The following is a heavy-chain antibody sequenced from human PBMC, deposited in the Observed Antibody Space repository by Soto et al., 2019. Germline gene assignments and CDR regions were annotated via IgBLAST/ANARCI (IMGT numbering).Heavy chain of an antibody. CDR1: RYTFTNHD. CDR3: VRPFGDHNSHHYYYGMDV. Sequence: ASVKVSCKASRYTFTNHDINWVRQATGQGLEWMGWMDPNTGNTGYAPKFQGRVTMTRDTSISTAYMDLSSLTSEDTAVYYCVRPFGDHNSHHYYYGMDVWGQGTTVTVSS. CDR2: MDPNTGNT. V-gene: IGHV1-8*01. D-gene: IGHD3-10*01. J-gene: IGHJ6*02.